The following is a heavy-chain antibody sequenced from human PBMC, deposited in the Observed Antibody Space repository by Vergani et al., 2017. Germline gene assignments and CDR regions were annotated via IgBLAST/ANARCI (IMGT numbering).Heavy chain of an antibody. Sequence: QVQLVQSGAEVKKPGASVKVSCKASGYTFTSYYMHWVRQAPGQGLEWMGIINPSGGSTSYAQKFQGRVTMTRDTSTSTVYMELSSLRSEDTAVYYCARDPSSCPPRNWFDPWGQGTLVTVSS. J-gene: IGHJ5*02. CDR3: ARDPSSCPPRNWFDP. CDR1: GYTFTSYY. V-gene: IGHV1-46*03. D-gene: IGHD6-19*01. CDR2: INPSGGST.